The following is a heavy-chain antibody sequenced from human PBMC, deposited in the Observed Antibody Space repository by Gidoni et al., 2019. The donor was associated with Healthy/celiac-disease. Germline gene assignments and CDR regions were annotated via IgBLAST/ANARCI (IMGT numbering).Heavy chain of an antibody. J-gene: IGHJ4*02. V-gene: IGHV4-31*03. CDR3: ARAGGTYGYMEQFDY. CDR2: IYYSGST. CDR1: GGSISSGGYY. D-gene: IGHD5-12*01. Sequence: QVQLQESGPGLVKPSQTLSLTCTVSGGSISSGGYYWRWIRQHPGKGLEWIGYIYYSGSTYYNPSLKSRVTISVDTSKNQFSLKLSSVTAADTAVYYCARAGGTYGYMEQFDYWGQGTLVTVSS.